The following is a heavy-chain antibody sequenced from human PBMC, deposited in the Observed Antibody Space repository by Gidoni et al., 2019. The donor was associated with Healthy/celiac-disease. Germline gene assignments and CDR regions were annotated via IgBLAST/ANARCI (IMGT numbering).Heavy chain of an antibody. Sequence: QVQLVESGGGVVQRGRSLRLSCAASGFTFSRYGMPWVRLAPSKGLEGVAVRWYDGSNKYYADSVKGRFTSSRDNSKNTLCLQMNSLRAEDTAVYFCARDPDSMTTVTSMWFDPWGQGTLVTVSS. D-gene: IGHD4-17*01. J-gene: IGHJ5*02. V-gene: IGHV3-33*01. CDR1: GFTFSRYG. CDR2: RWYDGSNK. CDR3: ARDPDSMTTVTSMWFDP.